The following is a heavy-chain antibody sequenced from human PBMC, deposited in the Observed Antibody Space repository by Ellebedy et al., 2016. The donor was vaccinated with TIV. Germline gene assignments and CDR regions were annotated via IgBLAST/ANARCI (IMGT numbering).Heavy chain of an antibody. Sequence: GESLKISCEASGFTFSNYWMHWVRQAPGKGLVWVSRITTDGTSTNYADSVKGRFTISRDNAKNTLYLQMNSLRAEDTAVYYCARNRFCSGGDCYALGYWGQGTLVTVSS. CDR2: ITTDGTST. D-gene: IGHD2-15*01. CDR3: ARNRFCSGGDCYALGY. J-gene: IGHJ4*02. V-gene: IGHV3-74*01. CDR1: GFTFSNYW.